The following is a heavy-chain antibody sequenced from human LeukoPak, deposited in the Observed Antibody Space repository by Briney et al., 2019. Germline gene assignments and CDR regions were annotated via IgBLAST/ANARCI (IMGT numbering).Heavy chain of an antibody. V-gene: IGHV3-30*02. CDR3: AKDGSYYASGSYFDY. CDR1: GFTFSSYG. Sequence: PGGSLRLSCAASGFTFSSYGMHWVRQAPGKGLEWVAFIRYDGSNKYYADSVKGRFTISRDNSKNTLYLQMSRLRAEDTAVYYCAKDGSYYASGSYFDYWGQGTLVTVSS. CDR2: IRYDGSNK. D-gene: IGHD3-10*01. J-gene: IGHJ4*02.